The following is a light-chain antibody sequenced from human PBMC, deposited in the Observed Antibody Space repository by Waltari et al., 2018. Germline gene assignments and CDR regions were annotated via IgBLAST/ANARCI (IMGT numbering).Light chain of an antibody. CDR2: KVS. J-gene: IGKJ2*01. Sequence: AVMAQSSLSLPVTPGAPASIPCRSSQSPVSSDGNTYLNWFQQWPGQSPRRLIDKVSKRDSGVPDRFSGSGSGTDFSLRMRRVEAEDVAVYYCMLGTHWPPVYTFGQGTKLEIK. CDR1: QSPVSSDGNTY. V-gene: IGKV2-30*01. CDR3: MLGTHWPPVYT.